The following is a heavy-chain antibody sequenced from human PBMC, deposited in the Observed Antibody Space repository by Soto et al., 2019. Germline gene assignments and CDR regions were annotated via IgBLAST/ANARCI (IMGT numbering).Heavy chain of an antibody. CDR3: ARAIIMVRVVISVRFDY. J-gene: IGHJ4*02. D-gene: IGHD3-10*01. CDR1: GYTFTSYG. Sequence: QVQLVQSGAEVKKPGASVKVYCKASGYTFTSYGISWVRQAPGHGLEWMGWISAYNGNTNYAQKLQGRVTMTTDTSTSTAYMELSSLRSDDTAVYYCARAIIMVRVVISVRFDYCVQGTLLTVSS. CDR2: ISAYNGNT. V-gene: IGHV1-18*01.